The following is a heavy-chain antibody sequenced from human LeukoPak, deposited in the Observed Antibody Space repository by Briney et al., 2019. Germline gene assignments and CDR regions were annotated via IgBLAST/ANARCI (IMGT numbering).Heavy chain of an antibody. V-gene: IGHV4-4*07. CDR1: GDSISSYY. Sequence: SETLSLTCTVSGDSISSYYWNWIRQPAGKGLEWIGRVYTIGSTNYIPSLKSRVTMSIDMSTKQFSLKLTSVTAADTAVYYCASERGGRGSYPKWFDPWGQGTLVIVSS. CDR3: ASERGGRGSYPKWFDP. D-gene: IGHD5-24*01. CDR2: VYTIGST. J-gene: IGHJ5*02.